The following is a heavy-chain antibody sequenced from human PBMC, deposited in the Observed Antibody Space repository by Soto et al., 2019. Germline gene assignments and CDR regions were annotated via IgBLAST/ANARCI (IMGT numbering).Heavy chain of an antibody. CDR2: TYYSGST. Sequence: SETLSLTCTFSVVSISSGDHYCNWIRQPPGKGLEWIGYTYYSGSTYYNPSLTSRVSISVDTSKNQFSLELFSVTAADTAVYFCARDLNKWYIDMWGPGTMVTVSS. J-gene: IGHJ3*02. CDR3: ARDLNKWYIDM. D-gene: IGHD2-8*01. CDR1: VVSISSGDHY. V-gene: IGHV4-30-4*01.